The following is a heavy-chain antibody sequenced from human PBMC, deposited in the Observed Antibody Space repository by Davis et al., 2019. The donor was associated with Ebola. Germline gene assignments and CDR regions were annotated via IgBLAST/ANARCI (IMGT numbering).Heavy chain of an antibody. V-gene: IGHV4-59*12. CDR3: ASRIVGATGWFDP. J-gene: IGHJ5*02. Sequence: MPSETLSLTCTVSGGSISSYNWNWIRQPPGKGLEWIGYIYYSGSTNYNPSLKSRVTISVDTSKNQFSLKLSSVTAADTAVYYCASRIVGATGWFDPWGQGTLVTVSS. CDR1: GGSISSYN. CDR2: IYYSGST. D-gene: IGHD1-26*01.